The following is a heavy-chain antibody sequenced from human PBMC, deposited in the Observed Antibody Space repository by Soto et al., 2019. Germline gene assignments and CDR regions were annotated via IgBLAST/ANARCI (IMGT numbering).Heavy chain of an antibody. Sequence: QVQLVESGGGVVQPGRSLRLSCAASGFTFSSYAMHWVRQAPGKGLEWVAVISYDGSNKYYADSVKGRFTISRDNSKNTLYLQMNSLRAEDTAVYYCVTPPGIAVEWGQGTLVTVSS. CDR2: ISYDGSNK. D-gene: IGHD6-19*01. CDR3: VTPPGIAVE. CDR1: GFTFSSYA. J-gene: IGHJ4*02. V-gene: IGHV3-30-3*01.